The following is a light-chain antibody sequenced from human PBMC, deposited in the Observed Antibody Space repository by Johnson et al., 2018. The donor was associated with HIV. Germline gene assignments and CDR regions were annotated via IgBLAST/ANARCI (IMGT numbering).Light chain of an antibody. CDR2: DNN. J-gene: IGLJ1*01. Sequence: QPPSVSAAPGQKVTISCSGSSSNIGNNYVSWYQQLPGTAPKLLIYDNNKRPSGIPDRFSGSTSGTSATLGITGLQTGDEADYYCGTWDSSLSAEVFGTWTKLTVL. CDR3: GTWDSSLSAEV. CDR1: SSNIGNNY. V-gene: IGLV1-51*01.